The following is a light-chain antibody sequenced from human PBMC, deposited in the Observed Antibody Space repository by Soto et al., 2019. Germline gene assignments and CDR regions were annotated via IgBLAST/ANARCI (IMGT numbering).Light chain of an antibody. Sequence: EIVLTQSPGTLSLSPGERATLSCRASQSVSSSYLAWYQQKPGQAPGLLIYGASSRATGIPDRFSGSGSGTEFTLTINRLEPEDFAVYYCQQYGSSPWTFGQGTKVEIK. CDR1: QSVSSSY. J-gene: IGKJ1*01. CDR3: QQYGSSPWT. V-gene: IGKV3-20*01. CDR2: GAS.